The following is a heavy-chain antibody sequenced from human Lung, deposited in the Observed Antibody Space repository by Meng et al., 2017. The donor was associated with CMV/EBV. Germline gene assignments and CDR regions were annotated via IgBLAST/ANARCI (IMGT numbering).Heavy chain of an antibody. J-gene: IGHJ6*04. V-gene: IGHV3-13*01. CDR1: GFTLSRYD. Sequence: GGSLRLXCAASGFTLSRYDIHWARQATGKGLEWVSGIGSRGDTHYADSVKGRFTISRENAKNSVYLQVNSVRAGDTAVYYCGRKIPVSGMDVWGKGTTVTVSS. CDR3: GRKIPVSGMDV. CDR2: IGSRGDT. D-gene: IGHD1-26*01.